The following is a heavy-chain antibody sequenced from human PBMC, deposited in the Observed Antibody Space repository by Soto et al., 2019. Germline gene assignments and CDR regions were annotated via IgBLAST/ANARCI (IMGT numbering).Heavy chain of an antibody. CDR3: AKDGNAIFGVVINNWFDP. Sequence: GGSLRLSCAASGFTFSSYAMSWVRQAPGKGLEWVSAISGSGGSTYYADSVKGRFTISRDNSKNTLYLQMNSLRAEDTAVYYFAKDGNAIFGVVINNWFDPWGQGTLVTVSS. CDR2: ISGSGGST. J-gene: IGHJ5*02. V-gene: IGHV3-23*01. CDR1: GFTFSSYA. D-gene: IGHD3-3*01.